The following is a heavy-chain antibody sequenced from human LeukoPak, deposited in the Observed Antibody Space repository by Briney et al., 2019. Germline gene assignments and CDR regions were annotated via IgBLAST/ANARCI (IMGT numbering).Heavy chain of an antibody. Sequence: PGGSLRLSCAASGFTFSSHAMSWVRQAPGKGLEWVSAISGSGGSTYYADSVKGRFTISRDNSKNTLYLQMNSLRAEDTAVYYCAKGYYDILTGYYIVTDAFDIWGQGTMVTVSS. CDR1: GFTFSSHA. V-gene: IGHV3-23*01. CDR3: AKGYYDILTGYYIVTDAFDI. CDR2: ISGSGGST. J-gene: IGHJ3*02. D-gene: IGHD3-9*01.